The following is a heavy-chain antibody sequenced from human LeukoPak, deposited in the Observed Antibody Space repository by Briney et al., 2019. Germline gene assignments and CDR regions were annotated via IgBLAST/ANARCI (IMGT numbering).Heavy chain of an antibody. CDR3: ARVQQLVRTFDY. J-gene: IGHJ4*02. Sequence: SETLSLTCTVSGGSISSYYWSWIRQPAGKGLEWIGRIYTSGSTNYNPSLKSRVTISVDTSKNQFSLKLSSVTAADTAVYYCARVQQLVRTFDYWGQGTLVTVSS. CDR1: GGSISSYY. D-gene: IGHD6-13*01. V-gene: IGHV4-4*07. CDR2: IYTSGST.